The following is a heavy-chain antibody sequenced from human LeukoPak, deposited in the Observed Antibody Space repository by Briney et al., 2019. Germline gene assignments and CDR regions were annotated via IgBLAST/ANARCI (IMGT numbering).Heavy chain of an antibody. CDR1: GGSISTSDYY. CDR2: IYYTGST. D-gene: IGHD3-22*01. V-gene: IGHV4-39*01. Sequence: PSETPSLTCSVAGGSISTSDYYWGWIRQTPGKGLEWIASIYYTGSTYYRPSLRSRVTMSVDTSKNQFSLKLSTVTAADTAVYYCARVVYYNDVSGYSFDLWGRGTLVTVSS. J-gene: IGHJ2*01. CDR3: ARVVYYNDVSGYSFDL.